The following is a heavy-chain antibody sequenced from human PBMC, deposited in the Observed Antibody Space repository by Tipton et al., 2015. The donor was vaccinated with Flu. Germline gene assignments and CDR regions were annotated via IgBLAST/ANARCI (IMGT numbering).Heavy chain of an antibody. Sequence: TLSLTCTVSGYFISSGYYWGWIRQSPGTGLQWIATIIRSGNAYHNPSLRCRVTISVDTTKNLFSLNLSSVTATDTAVYYCARALNSGREYTFDIWGRGTVVTVSS. CDR2: IIRSGNA. V-gene: IGHV4-38-2*02. J-gene: IGHJ3*02. CDR1: GYFISSGYY. D-gene: IGHD1-26*01. CDR3: ARALNSGREYTFDI.